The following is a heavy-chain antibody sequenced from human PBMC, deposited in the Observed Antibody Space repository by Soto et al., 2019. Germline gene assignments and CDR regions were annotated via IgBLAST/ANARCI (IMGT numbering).Heavy chain of an antibody. D-gene: IGHD6-6*01. Sequence: GSLRLSCAASGFTFISYWIIFCRQAPGKGLEWVANIKQDGSEKYYVDSVKGRLTISRDNAKNSLYLQMNSLRAEDTAVYYCAKDLTRQLAYWLDPWGQGTQVTVSS. V-gene: IGHV3-7*03. CDR3: AKDLTRQLAYWLDP. J-gene: IGHJ5*02. CDR1: GFTFISYW. CDR2: IKQDGSEK.